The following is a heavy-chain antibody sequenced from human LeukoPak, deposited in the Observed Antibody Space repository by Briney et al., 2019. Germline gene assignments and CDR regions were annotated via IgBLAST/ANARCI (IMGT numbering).Heavy chain of an antibody. Sequence: GGSLRLSCAASGFTFSSYWMSWVRQAPGKGLEWVANIKQDGSEKYYVDSVKGRFTISRDSAKNSLYLQMNSLRAEDTAVYYCARGHSYYYDSSGYYYFDYWGQGTLVTVSS. CDR3: ARGHSYYYDSSGYYYFDY. V-gene: IGHV3-7*04. CDR2: IKQDGSEK. CDR1: GFTFSSYW. D-gene: IGHD3-22*01. J-gene: IGHJ4*02.